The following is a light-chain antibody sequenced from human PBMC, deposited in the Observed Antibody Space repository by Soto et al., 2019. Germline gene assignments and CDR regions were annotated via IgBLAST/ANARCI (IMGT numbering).Light chain of an antibody. CDR2: GAS. V-gene: IGKV3-20*01. CDR3: HHHGSSLSIT. CDR1: QSVSSNY. J-gene: IGKJ5*01. Sequence: ESVLTQSPGTLSLSPGERATLSCRASQSVSSNYLAWYQHKPGQAPRLLIYGASSRATGIPDRFSGSGSARDVTLTISRLEPEDFVVYYCHHHGSSLSITFGQGTRLEIK.